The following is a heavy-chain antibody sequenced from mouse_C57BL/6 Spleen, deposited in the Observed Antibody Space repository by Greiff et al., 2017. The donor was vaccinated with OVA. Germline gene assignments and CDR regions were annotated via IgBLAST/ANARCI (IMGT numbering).Heavy chain of an antibody. CDR2: IYPSDSET. V-gene: IGHV1-61*01. CDR3: EREGAYYTNYVGAMDY. D-gene: IGHD2-5*01. CDR1: GYTFTSYG. J-gene: IGHJ4*01. Sequence: QVQLQQPGAELVRPGSSVKLSCKAFGYTFTSYGMDWVKQRPGQGLEWIGNIYPSDSETPYNQKFKDKATLTVDKSSSTAYIHLSSLKSEDSAVYYGEREGAYYTNYVGAMDYWGQGTSVTVSS.